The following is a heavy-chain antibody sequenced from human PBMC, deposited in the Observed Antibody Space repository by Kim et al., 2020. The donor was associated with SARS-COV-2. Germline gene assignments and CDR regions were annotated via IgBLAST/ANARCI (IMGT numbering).Heavy chain of an antibody. V-gene: IGHV3-30*04. J-gene: IGHJ3*02. D-gene: IGHD3-10*01. Sequence: GGSLRLSCAASGFTFSSYVIHWVRQAPGKGLEWLSVISYDGTNNYYADSVKRRFTSSRDNSKNTLYLQMNSLRTDDPALYFCERSLTMLRSRALDICGQG. CDR1: GFTFSSYV. CDR2: ISYDGTNN. CDR3: ERSLTMLRSRALDI.